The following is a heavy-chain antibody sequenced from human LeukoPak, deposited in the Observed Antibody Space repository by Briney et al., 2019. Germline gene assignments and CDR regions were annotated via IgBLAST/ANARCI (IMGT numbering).Heavy chain of an antibody. J-gene: IGHJ6*03. V-gene: IGHV4-34*01. CDR1: GGSLSGYS. CDR2: ISHSGSA. CDR3: ARSKTTVVTPTFGFHYYHYMDV. D-gene: IGHD4-23*01. Sequence: PSETLSPTCAVYGGSLSGYSWSWIRQPAGKGLEWIGEISHSGSATYNPSLESRVTISLDTSNNQFSLKLTSPTAADTAVFYCARSKTTVVTPTFGFHYYHYMDVWGKGTTVTVS.